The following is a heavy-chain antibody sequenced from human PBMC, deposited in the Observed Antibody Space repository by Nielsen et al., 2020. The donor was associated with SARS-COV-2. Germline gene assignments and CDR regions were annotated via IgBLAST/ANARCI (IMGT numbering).Heavy chain of an antibody. Sequence: VRPMPGKGLEWMGIIYPGDSDTRYSPSFQGQVTISADKSISTAYLQWSSLKASDTAMYYCARQYYYDSSGYYSPFYYFDYWGQGTLVTVSS. J-gene: IGHJ4*02. CDR3: ARQYYYDSSGYYSPFYYFDY. CDR2: IYPGDSDT. D-gene: IGHD3-22*01. V-gene: IGHV5-51*01.